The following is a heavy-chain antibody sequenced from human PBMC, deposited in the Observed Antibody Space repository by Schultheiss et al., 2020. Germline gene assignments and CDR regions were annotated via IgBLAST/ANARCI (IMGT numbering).Heavy chain of an antibody. CDR2: SYYSGST. CDR1: GGSFSGYY. Sequence: SETLSLTCAVYGGSFSGYYWSWIRQPPGKGLEWIGYSYYSGSTHCNPSLKSRVSISLDASKNQFSLNLNSVTAADTAVYYCARAPGRMDVWGQGTTVTVSS. CDR3: ARAPGRMDV. J-gene: IGHJ6*02. V-gene: IGHV4-34*09.